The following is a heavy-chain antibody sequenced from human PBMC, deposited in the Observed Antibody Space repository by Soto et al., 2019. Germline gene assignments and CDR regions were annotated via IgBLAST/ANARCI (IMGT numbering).Heavy chain of an antibody. J-gene: IGHJ5*02. CDR3: ARDRPRIAAQVDWFDP. Sequence: GASVKVSCKASGYTFTSYYMHWVRQAPGQGLEWMGIINPSGGSTSYAQKFQGRVTMTRDTSTSTVYMELSSLRSEDTAVYYCARDRPRIAAQVDWFDPWGQGTLVTVSS. V-gene: IGHV1-46*01. D-gene: IGHD6-6*01. CDR1: GYTFTSYY. CDR2: INPSGGST.